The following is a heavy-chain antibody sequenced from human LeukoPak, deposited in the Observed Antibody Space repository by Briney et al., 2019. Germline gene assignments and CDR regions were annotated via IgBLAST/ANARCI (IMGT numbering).Heavy chain of an antibody. D-gene: IGHD2-15*01. Sequence: GGSLRLSCAASGFTFSNYAMSWVRQAPGKGLEWVSAISGSGDTTHYADSVKGRFTISRDNSKNTLYLQMNSLRAEDTAVYYCAKDRLVVVAATPFDYWGQGTLVTVSS. J-gene: IGHJ4*02. CDR1: GFTFSNYA. CDR3: AKDRLVVVAATPFDY. CDR2: ISGSGDTT. V-gene: IGHV3-23*01.